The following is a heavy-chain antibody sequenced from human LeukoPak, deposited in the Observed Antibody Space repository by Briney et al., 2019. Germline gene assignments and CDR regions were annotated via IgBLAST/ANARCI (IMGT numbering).Heavy chain of an antibody. CDR2: IKSKTDGGAT. D-gene: IGHD6-13*01. CDR1: GFTFSNAR. J-gene: IGHJ6*03. CDR3: TPDPGVVIAAAGITSLYYYYYMDV. V-gene: IGHV3-15*01. Sequence: GGSLRLSSAASGFTFSNARMSWVRQAPGKGLEWDGLIKSKTDGGATDYAAPVKGRFTISRDDSKNTLYLQMNSLKTEDTAVYYCTPDPGVVIAAAGITSLYYYYYMDVWGKGTTVTVSS.